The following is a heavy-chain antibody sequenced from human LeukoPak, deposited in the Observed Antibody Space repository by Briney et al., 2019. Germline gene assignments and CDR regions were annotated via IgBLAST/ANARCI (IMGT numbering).Heavy chain of an antibody. D-gene: IGHD3/OR15-3a*01. CDR1: GGSFSGYY. CDR3: AREGRDSVWFDP. CDR2: IYHSGST. J-gene: IGHJ5*02. Sequence: PSETLSLTCAVYGGSFSGYYWGWIRQPPGKGLEWIGSIYHSGSTYYNPSLKSRVTISVDTSKNQFSLKLSSVTAADTAVYYCAREGRDSVWFDPWGQGTLVTVSS. V-gene: IGHV4-38-2*02.